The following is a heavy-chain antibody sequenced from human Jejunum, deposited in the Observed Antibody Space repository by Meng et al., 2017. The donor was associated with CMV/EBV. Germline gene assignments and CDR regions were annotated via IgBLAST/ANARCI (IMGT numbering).Heavy chain of an antibody. Sequence: AASGFTFIAYEMNWVSQAPGKGLEWVSYMSSSGRNIYYADSVKGRFTISRDIAKNSLFLQMSSLRAEDTALYYCARYSTSNAFDIWGQGTMVTVSS. CDR2: MSSSGRNI. CDR1: GFTFIAYE. J-gene: IGHJ3*02. D-gene: IGHD2-2*01. CDR3: ARYSTSNAFDI. V-gene: IGHV3-48*03.